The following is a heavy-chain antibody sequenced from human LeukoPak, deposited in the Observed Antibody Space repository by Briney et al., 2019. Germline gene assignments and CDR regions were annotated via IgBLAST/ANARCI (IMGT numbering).Heavy chain of an antibody. CDR1: GGTFNTYR. CDR2: IIPLSGTG. V-gene: IGHV1-69*13. CDR3: ARVTSRQMAGLASWFDP. J-gene: IGHJ5*02. D-gene: IGHD5-24*01. Sequence: GASVKVSCKASGGTFNTYRITWVRQAPGQGLEWMGEIIPLSGTGNYAQKFQDRLAITADESSRTFYMDLSSLTYEDTALYFCARVTSRQMAGLASWFDPWGQGTLVTVSS.